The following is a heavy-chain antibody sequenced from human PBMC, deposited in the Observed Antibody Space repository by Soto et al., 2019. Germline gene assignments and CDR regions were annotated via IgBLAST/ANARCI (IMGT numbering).Heavy chain of an antibody. CDR1: GFTFSSYS. CDR2: ISSSSSYI. D-gene: IGHD1-7*01. Sequence: GGSLRLSCAASGFTFSSYSMNWLRQAPGKGLEWVSSISSSSSYIYYADSVKGRFTISRDNAKNSLYLQMNSLRAEDTAVYYCARDPNLTRTTYNWFDPWGQGTLVTVSS. V-gene: IGHV3-21*01. J-gene: IGHJ5*02. CDR3: ARDPNLTRTTYNWFDP.